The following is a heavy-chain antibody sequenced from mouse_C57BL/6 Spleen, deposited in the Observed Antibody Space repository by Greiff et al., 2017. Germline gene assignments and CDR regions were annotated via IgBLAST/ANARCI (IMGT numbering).Heavy chain of an antibody. J-gene: IGHJ3*01. CDR1: GYTFTTYP. V-gene: IGHV1-47*01. CDR3: ARRATVVEEAWFAY. Sequence: QVQLQQSGAELVKPGASVKMSCKASGYTFTTYPIEWMKQNHGKSLEWIGNFHPYNDDTNYNENIKGKDTLTVEKSSSTVYLELSRLTSDDAAVYDCARRATVVEEAWFAYWGQGTLVTVSA. CDR2: FHPYNDDT. D-gene: IGHD1-1*01.